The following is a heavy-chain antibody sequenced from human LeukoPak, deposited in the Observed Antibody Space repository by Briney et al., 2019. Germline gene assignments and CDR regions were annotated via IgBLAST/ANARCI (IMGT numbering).Heavy chain of an antibody. D-gene: IGHD3-10*01. Sequence: PGGSLRLSCAASGFTFSSYWMHWVRQAPGKGLEWVAIIRYDGTNKYYADSVKGRFTISRDNAKNSLYLQMNSLRAEDTAVYYCARALVEFGELLRLSYYYYYMDVWGKGTTVTISS. J-gene: IGHJ6*03. CDR3: ARALVEFGELLRLSYYYYYMDV. CDR1: GFTFSSYW. V-gene: IGHV3-33*08. CDR2: IRYDGTNK.